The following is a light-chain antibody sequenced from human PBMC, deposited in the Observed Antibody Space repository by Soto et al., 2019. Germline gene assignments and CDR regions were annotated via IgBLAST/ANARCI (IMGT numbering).Light chain of an antibody. V-gene: IGKV3-20*01. Sequence: EIVLTQSPGTLSLSPGERATLSCRASQSISSSYLAWYQQKPGQAPRLLIYAASSRATGIPDRFSGSGSGTDFTLTISRLEPEDFAVYYCQQYGSSPYTFGHGTNLEIK. J-gene: IGKJ2*01. CDR3: QQYGSSPYT. CDR1: QSISSSY. CDR2: AAS.